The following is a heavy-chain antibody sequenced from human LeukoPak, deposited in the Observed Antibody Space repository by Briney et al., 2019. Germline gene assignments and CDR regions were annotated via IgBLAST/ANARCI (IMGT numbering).Heavy chain of an antibody. V-gene: IGHV1-18*01. CDR3: AREGGPTGGAQDY. J-gene: IGHJ4*02. Sequence: ASVKVSCKASDTFTSYAISWVRQAPGQGLEWMGWISAYNGNTHYAQKVQDRVTMTTDTSTSTAYMELRSLGSDDTAVYYCAREGGPTGGAQDYWGQGTLVTVSS. CDR1: DTFTSYA. D-gene: IGHD1-1*01. CDR2: ISAYNGNT.